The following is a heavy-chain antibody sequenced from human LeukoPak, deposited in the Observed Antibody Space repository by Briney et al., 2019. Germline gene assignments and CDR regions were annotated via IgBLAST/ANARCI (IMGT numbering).Heavy chain of an antibody. CDR2: LYSGGDT. CDR1: GLSVGTKY. CDR3: TRVGDHYHWYFDL. Sequence: GRSLRLSCAASGLSVGTKYMNWVRQPPGKGLEWVSILYSGGDTYYADSVKGRFTISRDNSRNTLSLQMNSLRVDDTAVYYCTRVGDHYHWYFDLWGRGTLVTVPS. J-gene: IGHJ2*01. V-gene: IGHV3-53*01. D-gene: IGHD3-10*01.